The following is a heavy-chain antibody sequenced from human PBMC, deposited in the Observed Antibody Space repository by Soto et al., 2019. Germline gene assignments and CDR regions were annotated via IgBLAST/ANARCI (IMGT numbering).Heavy chain of an antibody. Sequence: QVQLQESGPGLVKPSETLSLTCTVSGGSISSYYWSWIRQPPGKGLEWIGYIYYSGSTNYNPSLKSRVTISVDTSKNQFSLKLSSVTAAAPAVYYCARRYSSSFDYWGQGTLVTVSS. CDR3: ARRYSSSFDY. CDR1: GGSISSYY. CDR2: IYYSGST. J-gene: IGHJ4*02. V-gene: IGHV4-59*08. D-gene: IGHD6-13*01.